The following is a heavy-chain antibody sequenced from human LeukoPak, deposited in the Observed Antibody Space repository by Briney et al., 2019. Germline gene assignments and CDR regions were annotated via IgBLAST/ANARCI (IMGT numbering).Heavy chain of an antibody. CDR3: ARDLDYDYVWGSYRAKIFDY. CDR1: GGSISSSSYY. V-gene: IGHV4-39*07. Sequence: SETLSLTCTVSGGSISSSSYYWGWIRQPPGKGLEWIGSIYYSGSTYYNPPLKSRVTISVDTSKNQFSLKLSSVTAADTAVYYCARDLDYDYVWGSYRAKIFDYWGQGTLVTVSS. D-gene: IGHD3-16*02. J-gene: IGHJ4*02. CDR2: IYYSGST.